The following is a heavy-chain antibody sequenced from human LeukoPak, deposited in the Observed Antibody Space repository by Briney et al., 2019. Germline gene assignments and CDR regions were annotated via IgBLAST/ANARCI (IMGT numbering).Heavy chain of an antibody. J-gene: IGHJ3*02. D-gene: IGHD4-17*01. V-gene: IGHV3-9*01. CDR1: GFTFDDYA. Sequence: SGGSLRLSCAASGFTFDDYAMHWVRQAPGKGLEWVSGISWNSGSIGYADSVKGRFTISRDNAKNSLYLQMNSLRAEDTALYYCAKARRPTVTILCAFDICGQGTMVTVSS. CDR2: ISWNSGSI. CDR3: AKARRPTVTILCAFDI.